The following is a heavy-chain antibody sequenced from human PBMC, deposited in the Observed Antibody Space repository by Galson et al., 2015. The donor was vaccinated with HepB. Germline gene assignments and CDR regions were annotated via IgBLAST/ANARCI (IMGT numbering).Heavy chain of an antibody. CDR1: GFTFSSSA. J-gene: IGHJ4*01. Sequence: SLRLSCAASGFTFSSSAMSWVRRAPGQGLEWVSAIRGDDSTVYADSVKGWFTISRDNSNNTLYLQMNSLRVEDTAIYYCANRASNWYYAYWGQGTLVTVSS. CDR2: IRGDDST. V-gene: IGHV3-23*01. CDR3: ANRASNWYYAY. D-gene: IGHD6-13*01.